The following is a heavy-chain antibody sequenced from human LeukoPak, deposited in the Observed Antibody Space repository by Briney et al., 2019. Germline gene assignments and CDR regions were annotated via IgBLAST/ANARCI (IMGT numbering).Heavy chain of an antibody. CDR1: GFTFDDYG. CDR3: ARGYRFEIAAAMYYFDY. CDR2: INWNGGST. D-gene: IGHD6-13*01. V-gene: IGHV3-20*04. Sequence: PGGSLRLSCAASGFTFDDYGMSWVRQAPGKGLEWVSGINWNGGSTGYADSVKGRFTISRDNAKNSLYLQMNSLRAEDTALYYCARGYRFEIAAAMYYFDYWGQGTLVTVSS. J-gene: IGHJ4*02.